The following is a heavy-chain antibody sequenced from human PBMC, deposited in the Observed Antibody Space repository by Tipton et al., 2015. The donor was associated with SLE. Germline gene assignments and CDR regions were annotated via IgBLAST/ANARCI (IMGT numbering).Heavy chain of an antibody. CDR2: ISPYSGDA. J-gene: IGHJ4*02. CDR3: ARGPYLGD. D-gene: IGHD3-10*01. Sequence: QVQLVQSGAEVKKPGASVKVSCKTSGYTFTSNGINWVRQAPGQGLEWMGRISPYSGDANYAHEFQGRVTMTTDTSTSTAYMELRSLRFDDTAVYYCARGPYLGDWGQGTLVTVSS. CDR1: GYTFTSNG. V-gene: IGHV1-18*01.